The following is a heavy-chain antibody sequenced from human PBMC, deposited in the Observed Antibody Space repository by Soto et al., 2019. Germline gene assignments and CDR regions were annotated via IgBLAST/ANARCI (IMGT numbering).Heavy chain of an antibody. Sequence: QITLEESGPTLVKPTQTLTVTCSFSGFSLSTTGVGVGWIRQPPGKALEWLALIFWDDDKRYSPSLQSRLTVTKDTSKNQVVLTMANMDTVDTATYYCARLRGTRFDIWGRGTLVTASS. D-gene: IGHD3-10*01. CDR1: GFSLSTTGVG. J-gene: IGHJ2*01. CDR3: ARLRGTRFDI. CDR2: IFWDDDK. V-gene: IGHV2-5*02.